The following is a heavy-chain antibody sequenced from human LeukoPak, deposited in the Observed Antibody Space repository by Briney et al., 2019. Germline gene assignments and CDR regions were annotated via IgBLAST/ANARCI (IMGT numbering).Heavy chain of an antibody. D-gene: IGHD1-26*01. CDR2: IKSDGSST. Sequence: GGSLRLTCAASGFTFSSYWMHWVRQAPGKGLVWVSRIKSDGSSTTYADSVEGRFTISRDNAKNTLYLQMNSLRAEDTAVYYCARGGSPPEALGDAFEIWGQGTMVTVSS. CDR1: GFTFSSYW. CDR3: ARGGSPPEALGDAFEI. J-gene: IGHJ3*02. V-gene: IGHV3-74*01.